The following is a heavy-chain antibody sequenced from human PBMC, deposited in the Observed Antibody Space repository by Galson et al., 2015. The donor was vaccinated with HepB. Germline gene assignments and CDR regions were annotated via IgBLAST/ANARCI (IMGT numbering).Heavy chain of an antibody. D-gene: IGHD1-26*01. Sequence: SLRLSCAASGFTFSTYAMSWVRQAPGQGLEWVSVISGSVGTTYYADSVKGRFTITRDNSKNTLYLQPNSLRAEDTAVDYCAKTRLLQTLDNWGQGTLVTVSS. CDR3: AKTRLLQTLDN. CDR2: ISGSVGTT. V-gene: IGHV3-23*01. CDR1: GFTFSTYA. J-gene: IGHJ4*02.